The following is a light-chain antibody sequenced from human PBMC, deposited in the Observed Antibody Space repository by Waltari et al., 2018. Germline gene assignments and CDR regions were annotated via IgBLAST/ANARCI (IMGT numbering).Light chain of an antibody. CDR1: QKVNMY. CDR3: QQRNHWIT. V-gene: IGKV3-11*01. J-gene: IGKJ5*01. CDR2: DAT. Sequence: EIVFTQSPATLSLSPGDRATLTCRASQKVNMYLAWYQQKPGQGPRLLIYDATDRAAGVPARFSGSGSGTEFTLTISSLEPEDFAVYHCQQRNHWITFGQGTRLEI.